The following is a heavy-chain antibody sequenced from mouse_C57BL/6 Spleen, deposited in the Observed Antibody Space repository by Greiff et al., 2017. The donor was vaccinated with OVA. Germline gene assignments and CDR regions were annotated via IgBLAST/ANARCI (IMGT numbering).Heavy chain of an antibody. D-gene: IGHD1-1*01. CDR2: IYPGSGST. V-gene: IGHV1-55*01. CDR1: GYTFTSYW. CDR3: ARGDGDGSTPFAY. J-gene: IGHJ3*01. Sequence: VQLQQPGAELVKPGASVKMSCKASGYTFTSYWITWVKQRPGQGLEWIGDIYPGSGSTNYNEKFKSKSTLTVDTSSSTAYMQLSSLTSEDSAVYYCARGDGDGSTPFAYWGQGTLVTVSA.